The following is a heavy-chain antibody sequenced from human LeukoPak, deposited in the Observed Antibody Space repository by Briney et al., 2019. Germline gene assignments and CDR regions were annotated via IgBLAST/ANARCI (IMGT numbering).Heavy chain of an antibody. V-gene: IGHV3-21*04. CDR3: AKGLFSAFDKYLDS. J-gene: IGHJ4*02. CDR2: ISATSSDI. Sequence: PGGSLRLSCAASGFYFESYTMTWVRQAPGKGLEWVSLISATSSDINYAESVRGRFTITRDNAKNSLFLQMDSLRVEDTAIYYCAKGLFSAFDKYLDSWGQGTLVTVSS. D-gene: IGHD5-12*01. CDR1: GFYFESYT.